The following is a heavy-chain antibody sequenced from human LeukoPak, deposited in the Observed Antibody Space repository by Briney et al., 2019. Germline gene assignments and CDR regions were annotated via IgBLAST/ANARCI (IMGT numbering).Heavy chain of an antibody. J-gene: IGHJ4*02. Sequence: GGSLRLSCAASGFTFSSYSMNWVRQAPGKGLEWVSSISSSSTYIYYADSVKGRFTISRDNAKNSLYLQMNSLRAEDTAVYYCARSFLSIAAAATDYWGQGTLVTVSS. V-gene: IGHV3-21*01. CDR2: ISSSSTYI. D-gene: IGHD6-13*01. CDR1: GFTFSSYS. CDR3: ARSFLSIAAAATDY.